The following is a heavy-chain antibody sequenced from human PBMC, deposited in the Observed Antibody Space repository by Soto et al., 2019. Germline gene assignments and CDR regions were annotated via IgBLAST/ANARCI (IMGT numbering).Heavy chain of an antibody. CDR2: INPNSGGT. V-gene: IGHV1-2*04. D-gene: IGHD5-12*01. J-gene: IGHJ6*02. Sequence: GSAVKVSCKASGYTFTGYYMHWVRQAPGQGLEWMGWINPNSGGTNYAQKFQGWVTMNRDTSISTAYLELSRLRSDDTAVYYCARVGPTVVTISDYYYGMDVWR. CDR1: GYTFTGYY. CDR3: ARVGPTVVTISDYYYGMDV.